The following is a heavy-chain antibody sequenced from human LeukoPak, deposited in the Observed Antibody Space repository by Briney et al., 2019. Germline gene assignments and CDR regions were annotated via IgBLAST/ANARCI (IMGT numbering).Heavy chain of an antibody. D-gene: IGHD6-19*01. CDR3: ARDLRVGGSSGWYAFDV. CDR2: LYYRGTT. Sequence: AETLSLTCTVSGGSISSYYWSWIRQPPGKGLEWIGYLYYRGTTTYNPSLRSRVTISIDTTKTQFSLKLNSVTAADTAVYYCARDLRVGGSSGWYAFDVWGQGTMVTVSS. V-gene: IGHV4-59*01. CDR1: GGSISSYY. J-gene: IGHJ3*01.